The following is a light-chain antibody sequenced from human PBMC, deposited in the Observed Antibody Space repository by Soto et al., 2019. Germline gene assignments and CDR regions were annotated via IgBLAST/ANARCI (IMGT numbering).Light chain of an antibody. J-gene: IGKJ5*01. CDR2: GEX. CDR3: QQYGNSPPGT. Sequence: VLTHSPGTLYFSPGERATLSCRASQSFANSHVAWYAQRRGLPPRLLXXGEXNRATAIPERFIGSGSGEDFTLTISRLEPEDFAAYFCQQYGNSPPGTFGQGTRLEIK. V-gene: IGKV3-20*01. CDR1: QSFANSH.